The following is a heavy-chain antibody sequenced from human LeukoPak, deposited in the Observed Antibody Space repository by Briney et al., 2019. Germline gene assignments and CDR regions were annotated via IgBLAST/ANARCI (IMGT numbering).Heavy chain of an antibody. CDR1: GFTFSSYE. Sequence: GGSLRLSCAASGFTFSSYEMNWVRQAPGKGLEWVAVISYDGSNKYYADSVKGRFTISRDNSKNTLYLQMNSLRAEDTAVYYCARARGHYDILTVEYWGQGTLVTVSS. CDR2: ISYDGSNK. D-gene: IGHD3-9*01. V-gene: IGHV3-30*04. CDR3: ARARGHYDILTVEY. J-gene: IGHJ4*02.